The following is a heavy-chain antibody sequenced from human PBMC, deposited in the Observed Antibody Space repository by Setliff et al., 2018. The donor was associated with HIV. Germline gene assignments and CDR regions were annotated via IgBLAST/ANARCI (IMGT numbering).Heavy chain of an antibody. D-gene: IGHD2-8*02. Sequence: PSETLSLTCAVSGYSISSGYYWGWIRQPPGKGLEWIGSIYHSGSTYYNPSLNSRVTMSVDKSRNQFSLKVSSVTAADTAVYYCARVSITYWYSIPRDYYYYMDVWGEGTTVTVSS. CDR3: ARVSITYWYSIPRDYYYYMDV. V-gene: IGHV4-38-2*01. CDR1: GYSISSGYY. J-gene: IGHJ6*03. CDR2: IYHSGST.